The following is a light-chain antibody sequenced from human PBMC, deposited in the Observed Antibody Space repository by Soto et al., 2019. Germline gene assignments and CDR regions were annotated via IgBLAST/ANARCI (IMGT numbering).Light chain of an antibody. CDR3: QSYDSSLSGYV. CDR1: SSYIGAGYD. CDR2: GNT. V-gene: IGLV1-40*01. Sequence: QSVLTQPPSVSGAPGQRVTISCTGSSSYIGAGYDLHWYQQLPGTAPKLLIYGNTNRPSGVPDRFSGSKSGTSASLAITGLQAEDEADYYCQSYDSSLSGYVFGTGTKVTVL. J-gene: IGLJ1*01.